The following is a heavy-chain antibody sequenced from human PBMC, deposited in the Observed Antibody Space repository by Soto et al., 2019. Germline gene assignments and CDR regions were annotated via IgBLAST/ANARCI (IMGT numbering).Heavy chain of an antibody. V-gene: IGHV3-21*01. Sequence: GGSLRLSCAASGFTFSSYSMNWVRLAPGKGLEWVSSISSSSSYIYYADSVKGRFTISRDNAKNSLYLQMNSLRAEDTAVYYCARDVESLGYCSSTSCYPGSNWFDPWGQGTLVTVSS. CDR1: GFTFSSYS. J-gene: IGHJ5*02. CDR3: ARDVESLGYCSSTSCYPGSNWFDP. D-gene: IGHD2-2*01. CDR2: ISSSSSYI.